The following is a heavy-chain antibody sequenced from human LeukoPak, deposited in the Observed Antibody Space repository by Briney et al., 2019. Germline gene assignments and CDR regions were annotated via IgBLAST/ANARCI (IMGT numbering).Heavy chain of an antibody. Sequence: GGSLRLSCAASGLTLSNAWMTWVRQAPGKGLEWVARIKSKTDGGIKDYAAPVKGAFTISRDDSENTVYLQMNSLKIEDTAVYYCATGRSGYFDSWGQGTLVFVSS. CDR3: ATGRSGYFDS. CDR2: IKSKTDGGIK. CDR1: GLTLSNAW. J-gene: IGHJ4*02. V-gene: IGHV3-15*01.